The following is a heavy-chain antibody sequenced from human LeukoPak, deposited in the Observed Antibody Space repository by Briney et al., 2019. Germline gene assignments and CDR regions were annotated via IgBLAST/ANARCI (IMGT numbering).Heavy chain of an antibody. CDR2: IFYSRST. Sequence: SETLSLTCTVSSGSIITSNYYWGWVRQPPGKALEWIGNIFYSRSTYYSPSLKSRVTISLDTSRNQFSLKLNSVTAADTAVYYCARPPMTSHVSSGWYFDDAFDIWGQGTMVTVSS. V-gene: IGHV4-39*07. D-gene: IGHD6-19*01. J-gene: IGHJ3*02. CDR1: SGSIITSNYY. CDR3: ARPPMTSHVSSGWYFDDAFDI.